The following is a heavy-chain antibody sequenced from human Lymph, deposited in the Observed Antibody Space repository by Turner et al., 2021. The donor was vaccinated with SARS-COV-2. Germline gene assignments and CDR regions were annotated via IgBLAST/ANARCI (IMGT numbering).Heavy chain of an antibody. D-gene: IGHD4-17*01. CDR1: GFTVSSNY. V-gene: IGHV3-53*01. CDR3: ARVLPYGDYFDY. CDR2: IYSGGST. J-gene: IGHJ4*02. Sequence: EVQLVESGGGLIQLGGSLRLLCAASGFTVSSNYMTWVRQAPGKGLEWVSLIYSGGSTYYADSVKGRFTISRDNSKNTLYLQMNSLRADDTAVYYCARVLPYGDYFDYWGQGTLVTVSS.